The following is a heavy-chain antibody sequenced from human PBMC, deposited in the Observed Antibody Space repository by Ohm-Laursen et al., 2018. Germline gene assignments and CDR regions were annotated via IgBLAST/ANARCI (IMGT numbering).Heavy chain of an antibody. CDR1: GFTFSTYW. D-gene: IGHD3-22*01. J-gene: IGHJ4*02. V-gene: IGHV3-74*01. CDR3: ARGYSSGYVLDY. Sequence: SLRLSRTASGFTFSTYWMHWVRQAPGKGLVWVSRINSDGSSTSYADSVKGRFTISRDNAKNTLYLQMNSLRAEDTAVYYCARGYSSGYVLDYWGQGTLVTVSS. CDR2: INSDGSST.